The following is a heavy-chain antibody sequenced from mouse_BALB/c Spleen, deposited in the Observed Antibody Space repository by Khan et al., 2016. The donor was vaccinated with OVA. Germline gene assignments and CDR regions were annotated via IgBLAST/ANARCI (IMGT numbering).Heavy chain of an antibody. Sequence: EVELVESGGGLVRPGGSLKLSCVASGFAFSSYDMSWVRQTPEKRLEWVATISTSGSYTYYPDSAKGRFTISRDTARNTPYLQMNSLRSEDTALYYGSRPSYYGNPWFTYWGQGTLVTVSA. D-gene: IGHD2-10*01. J-gene: IGHJ3*01. CDR2: ISTSGSYT. V-gene: IGHV5-9*02. CDR3: SRPSYYGNPWFTY. CDR1: GFAFSSYD.